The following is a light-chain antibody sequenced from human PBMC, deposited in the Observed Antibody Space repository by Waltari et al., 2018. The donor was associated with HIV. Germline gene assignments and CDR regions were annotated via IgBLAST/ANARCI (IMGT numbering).Light chain of an antibody. J-gene: IGLJ3*02. CDR3: GARDSSGKYVL. CDR1: SLTTYY. V-gene: IGLV3-19*01. CDR2: GRD. Sequence: SSELTQDPAVSVALGPTVRITCQGDSLTTYYASWYQQKPGQAPELVLHGRDNRPSGIPDRVSGSSSGNTASLTITGAQAEDEADYYCGARDSSGKYVLFGGGTKLTVL.